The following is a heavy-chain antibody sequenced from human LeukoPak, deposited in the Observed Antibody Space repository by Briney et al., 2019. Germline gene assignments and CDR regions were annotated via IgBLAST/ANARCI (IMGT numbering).Heavy chain of an antibody. D-gene: IGHD3-22*01. CDR3: ARDRNYYDSSGYLAS. J-gene: IGHJ3*01. CDR2: INPNSGGT. Sequence: ASVKVSCKASGGTFSSYAISWVRQAPGQGLEWMGWINPNSGGTNYAQKFQGRVTMTRDTFISTAYMELSRLRSDDTAVYYCARDRNYYDSSGYLASWGQGTMVTVSS. V-gene: IGHV1-2*02. CDR1: GGTFSSYA.